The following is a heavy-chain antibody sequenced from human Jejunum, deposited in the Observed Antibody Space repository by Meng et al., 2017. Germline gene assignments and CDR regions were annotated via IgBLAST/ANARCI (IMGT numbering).Heavy chain of an antibody. Sequence: QVQLQQWGAGLLKPSETLSLTCSVYGESFSNYYWNWIRQAPGKGLEWIGENTHSGSTKYDPSLKSRVTISQDTSKNQFSLQLSSVTAADTAIYYCARVGLGWSGFDSWGQGSLVTVSS. D-gene: IGHD6-19*01. J-gene: IGHJ4*02. CDR2: NTHSGST. CDR1: GESFSNYY. CDR3: ARVGLGWSGFDS. V-gene: IGHV4-34*01.